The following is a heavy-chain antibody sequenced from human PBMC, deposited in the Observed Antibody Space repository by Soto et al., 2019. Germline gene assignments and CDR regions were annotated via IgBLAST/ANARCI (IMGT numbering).Heavy chain of an antibody. CDR3: ARDMWGCSGGSCYPPNWFDP. V-gene: IGHV3-21*01. D-gene: IGHD2-15*01. CDR1: GFTFSSYS. CDR2: ISSSSSYI. J-gene: IGHJ5*02. Sequence: EVQLVESGGGLVKPGGSLRLSCAASGFTFSSYSMNWVRQAPGKGLEWVSSISSSSSYIYYADSVKGRFTISRDNAKNSLYLQMNSLRAEDTAVYYCARDMWGCSGGSCYPPNWFDPWGQGTLVTVSS.